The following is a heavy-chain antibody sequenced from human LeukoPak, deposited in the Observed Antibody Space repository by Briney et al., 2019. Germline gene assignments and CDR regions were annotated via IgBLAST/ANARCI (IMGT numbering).Heavy chain of an antibody. D-gene: IGHD4-17*01. CDR1: GGSISSSSYY. CDR2: IYYSGST. CDR3: ARGRMTTVTRSLSSYYYYGMDV. J-gene: IGHJ6*02. V-gene: IGHV4-39*07. Sequence: SETLSLTCTVSGGSISSSSYYWGWIRQPPGKGLEWIGSIYYSGSTYYNPSLKSRVTISVDTSKNQFSLKLSSVTAADTAVYYCARGRMTTVTRSLSSYYYYGMDVWGQGTTVTVSS.